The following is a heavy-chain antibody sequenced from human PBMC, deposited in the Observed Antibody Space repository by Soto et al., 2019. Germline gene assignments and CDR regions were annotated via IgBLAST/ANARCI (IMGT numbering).Heavy chain of an antibody. V-gene: IGHV3-48*02. CDR3: ARGPFSGSYSYYYYGMDV. Sequence: GGSLRLSCAASGFTFSSYSMNWVRQAPGKGLEWVSYFSSSSTTIYYADSVKGRFTISRDNAKNSLYLQMNSLRDEDTAVYYCARGPFSGSYSYYYYGMDVWGQGTTVTVSS. J-gene: IGHJ6*02. CDR1: GFTFSSYS. D-gene: IGHD1-26*01. CDR2: FSSSSTTI.